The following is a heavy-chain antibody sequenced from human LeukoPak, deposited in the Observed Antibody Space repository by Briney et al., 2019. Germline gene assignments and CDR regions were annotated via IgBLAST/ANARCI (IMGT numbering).Heavy chain of an antibody. Sequence: PGGSLRLSCAASGFTFSSYSMNWVRQAPRKGLEWVSSITSSSSYIYYADSVKGRFTISRDNAKNSLYLQMNSLRAEDTAVYYCAREMLAAVAAQSWGQGTLVTVSS. D-gene: IGHD6-19*01. CDR3: AREMLAAVAAQS. J-gene: IGHJ5*02. CDR2: ITSSSSYI. V-gene: IGHV3-21*01. CDR1: GFTFSSYS.